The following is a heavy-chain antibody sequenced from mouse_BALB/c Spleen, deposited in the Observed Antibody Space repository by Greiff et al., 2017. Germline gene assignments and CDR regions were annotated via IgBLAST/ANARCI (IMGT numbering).Heavy chain of an antibody. V-gene: IGHV1-7*01. CDR1: GYTFTSYW. Sequence: QVQLQQSGAELAKPGASVKMSCKASGYTFTSYWMHWVKQRPGQGLEWIGYINPSTGYTEYNQKFKDKATLTADKSSSTAYMQLSSLTSEDSAVYYCARWGLRRTDAMDYWGQGTSVTVSS. D-gene: IGHD2-4*01. J-gene: IGHJ4*01. CDR2: INPSTGYT. CDR3: ARWGLRRTDAMDY.